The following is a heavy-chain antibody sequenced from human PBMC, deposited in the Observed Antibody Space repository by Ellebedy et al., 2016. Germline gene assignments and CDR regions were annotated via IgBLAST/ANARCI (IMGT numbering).Heavy chain of an antibody. CDR2: ISWNSGSI. Sequence: GGSLRLSXAASGFTFDDYAMHWVRQAPGKGLEWVSGISWNSGSIGYADSVKGRFTISRDNAKNSLYLQMNSLRAEDTALYYCAKVGNDEDYYYMDVWGKGTTVTVSS. CDR3: AKVGNDEDYYYMDV. J-gene: IGHJ6*03. V-gene: IGHV3-9*01. CDR1: GFTFDDYA. D-gene: IGHD1-1*01.